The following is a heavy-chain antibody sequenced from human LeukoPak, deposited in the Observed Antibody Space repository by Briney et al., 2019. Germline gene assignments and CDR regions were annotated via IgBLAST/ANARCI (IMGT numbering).Heavy chain of an antibody. CDR2: VNPNSGDT. CDR3: ARSNYYGSQSEY. J-gene: IGHJ4*02. Sequence: AASVKVSCEASGYTFSAFHIHWVRLAPGQGPEWMAWVNPNSGDTNYAQRFRGRVTMTRDTSINTAYMELSSLRSDDTAVYYCARSNYYGSQSEYWGPGALVAVSS. D-gene: IGHD3-10*01. CDR1: GYTFSAFH. V-gene: IGHV1-2*02.